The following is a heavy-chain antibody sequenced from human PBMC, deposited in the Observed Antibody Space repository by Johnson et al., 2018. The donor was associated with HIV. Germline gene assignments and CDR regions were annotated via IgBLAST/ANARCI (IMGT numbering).Heavy chain of an antibody. J-gene: IGHJ3*02. V-gene: IGHV3-66*01. CDR1: GFSVSSKY. CDR3: AKDDYGDLWVGAFDI. Sequence: VQLVESGGGLVQPGGSLRLSCAASGFSVSSKYMSWVRQAPGKGLEWVSVIYSGGSTFYADSVKGRFTISRDNSGNTLYLQMDSLRVEDTAVYYCAKDDYGDLWVGAFDIWGQGTMVTVSS. CDR2: IYSGGST. D-gene: IGHD4-17*01.